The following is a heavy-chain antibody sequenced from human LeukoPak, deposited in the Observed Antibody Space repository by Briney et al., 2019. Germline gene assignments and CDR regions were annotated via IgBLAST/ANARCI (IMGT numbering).Heavy chain of an antibody. Sequence: ASVKVSCTASGGTFSSYAISWVRQAPGQGLEWMGWISAYNGNTNYAQKIQGRVTMTTDTSTNTAYMELTSLRSDDTAIYYCAGAVTVTTGPLGYWGQGTLVTVSS. CDR3: AGAVTVTTGPLGY. V-gene: IGHV1-18*01. CDR1: GGTFSSYA. CDR2: ISAYNGNT. J-gene: IGHJ4*02. D-gene: IGHD4-17*01.